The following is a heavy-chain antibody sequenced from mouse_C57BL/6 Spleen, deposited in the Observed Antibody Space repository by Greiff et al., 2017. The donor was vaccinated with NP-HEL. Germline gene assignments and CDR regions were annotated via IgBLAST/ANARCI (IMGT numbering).Heavy chain of an antibody. Sequence: QVQLQQSGPELVKPGASVKLSCKASGYTFTSYDINWVKQRPGQGLEWIGWIYPRDGSTKYNEKFKGKATLTVDTSSSTAYMELHSLTSEDSAVYFCARLHYYYGSSDYAMDYWGQGTSVTVSS. CDR3: ARLHYYYGSSDYAMDY. CDR2: IYPRDGST. D-gene: IGHD1-1*01. J-gene: IGHJ4*01. V-gene: IGHV1-85*01. CDR1: GYTFTSYD.